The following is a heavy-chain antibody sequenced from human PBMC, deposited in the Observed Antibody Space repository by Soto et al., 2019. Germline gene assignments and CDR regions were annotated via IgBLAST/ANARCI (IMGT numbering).Heavy chain of an antibody. J-gene: IGHJ6*02. CDR1: GFTFSSYA. V-gene: IGHV3-30-3*01. CDR3: AGGGDGMDV. D-gene: IGHD3-16*01. CDR2: ISYDGSNK. Sequence: QVQLVESGGGVVQPGRSLRLSCAASGFTFSSYAMHWVRQAPGKGLEWVAVISYDGSNKYYADSVKGRFTISRDNSKNTLYLHMNTLSAEDTAVYYCAGGGDGMDVWGQGSTVTVA.